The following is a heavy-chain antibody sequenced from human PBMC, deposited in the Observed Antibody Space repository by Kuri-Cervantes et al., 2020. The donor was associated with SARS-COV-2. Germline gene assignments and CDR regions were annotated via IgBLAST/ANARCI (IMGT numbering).Heavy chain of an antibody. J-gene: IGHJ4*02. CDR3: SRDQVSAAGTANY. V-gene: IGHV3-48*04. Sequence: GESLKISCAASGFTFSSYSMNWVRQAPGKGLEWVSYISSSSSTIYYADSVKGRFTISRDNAERTLFLQMNSLRVDDTAVYYCSRDQVSAAGTANYWGQGALVTVSS. D-gene: IGHD6-13*01. CDR2: ISSSSSTI. CDR1: GFTFSSYS.